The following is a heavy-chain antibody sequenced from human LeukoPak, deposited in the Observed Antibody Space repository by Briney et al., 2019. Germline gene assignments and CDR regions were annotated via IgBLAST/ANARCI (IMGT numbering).Heavy chain of an antibody. V-gene: IGHV4-31*03. Sequence: SETLSLTCSVSGDSITSGGYFWSWIRQHPGKGLEWIGYIAYSGDTYYNSSLKSRLSISVDPSKNQFSLKLTAVTAADTAVYYCASGFEKNYYDSSGYYFDYWGQGTLVTVSS. CDR3: ASGFEKNYYDSSGYYFDY. CDR2: IAYSGDT. J-gene: IGHJ4*02. CDR1: GDSITSGGYF. D-gene: IGHD3-22*01.